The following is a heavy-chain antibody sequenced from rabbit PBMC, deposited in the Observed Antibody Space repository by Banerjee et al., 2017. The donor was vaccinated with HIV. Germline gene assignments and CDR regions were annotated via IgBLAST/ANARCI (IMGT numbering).Heavy chain of an antibody. V-gene: IGHV1S40*01. Sequence: QSLEESGGGLVKPGGTLTLTCKASGIDFSSYYYMCWVRQAPGKGLEWIACIYTGSSATYYANWAKGRFTISKSSSTTVTLQMTSLTAADTATYFCARDEQASGGYVFNLWGPGTLVTVS. CDR2: IYTGSSAT. J-gene: IGHJ4*01. CDR3: ARDEQASGGYVFNL. CDR1: GIDFSSYYY. D-gene: IGHD1-1*01.